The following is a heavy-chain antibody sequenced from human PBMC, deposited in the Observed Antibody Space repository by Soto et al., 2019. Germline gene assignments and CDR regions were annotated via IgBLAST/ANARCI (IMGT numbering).Heavy chain of an antibody. Sequence: ASVKVSCKASGYTFRNYGITWVRQAPGQGLEWMGYISPYSGNTNYAQRLQGRVTMTTDTSTSTAYMEVRSLRSDDTALYYCARNAGSDWFDPWG. CDR3: ARNAGSDWFDP. CDR1: GYTFRNYG. D-gene: IGHD2-15*01. V-gene: IGHV1-18*01. CDR2: ISPYSGNT. J-gene: IGHJ5*02.